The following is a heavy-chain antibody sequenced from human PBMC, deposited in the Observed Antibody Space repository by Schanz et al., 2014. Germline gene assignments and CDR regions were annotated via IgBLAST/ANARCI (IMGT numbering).Heavy chain of an antibody. J-gene: IGHJ4*02. V-gene: IGHV3-72*01. CDR1: GFSFSDHA. CDR3: VREGSTTPVAGLRSFDWLGRSDY. Sequence: EVQLVQSGGGLVQPGGSLRLSCAASGFSFSDHAMDWVRQAAGKGLEWVGRVRKKEFSDDTEEYAASVRGRFTISRDDSKNVVNLQMNGLKTEDTAMYYCVREGSTTPVAGLRSFDWLGRSDYWGQGALVTVSS. D-gene: IGHD3-9*01. CDR2: VRKKEFSDDTE.